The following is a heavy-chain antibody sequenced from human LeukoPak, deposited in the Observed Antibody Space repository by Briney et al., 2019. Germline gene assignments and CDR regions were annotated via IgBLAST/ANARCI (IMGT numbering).Heavy chain of an antibody. V-gene: IGHV3-33*01. CDR1: GFTFSSYG. D-gene: IGHD4-23*01. Sequence: GGSLRLSCAASGFTFSSYGMHWVRQTPGKGLEWVAVIWSDGTNKYYADSVKGRFTISRDNSKNTLYLQMNSLRAEDTAVYYCARGSLSNSGGFDYWGRGTLVTVSS. CDR2: IWSDGTNK. CDR3: ARGSLSNSGGFDY. J-gene: IGHJ4*02.